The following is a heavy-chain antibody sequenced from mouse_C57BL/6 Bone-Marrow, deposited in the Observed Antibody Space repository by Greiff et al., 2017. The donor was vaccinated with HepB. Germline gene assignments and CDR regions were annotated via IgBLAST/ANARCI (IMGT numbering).Heavy chain of an antibody. D-gene: IGHD1-1*01. CDR3: ARKTKLRGYFDV. V-gene: IGHV1-64*01. Sequence: QVQLQQPGAELVKPGASVKLSCKASGYTFTSYWMHWVKQRPGQGLEWIGMIHPNSGSTNYNEKFKSKATLTVDKSSSTAYMQISSLTSEDSAVYYCARKTKLRGYFDVWGTGTTVTVSS. CDR1: GYTFTSYW. CDR2: IHPNSGST. J-gene: IGHJ1*03.